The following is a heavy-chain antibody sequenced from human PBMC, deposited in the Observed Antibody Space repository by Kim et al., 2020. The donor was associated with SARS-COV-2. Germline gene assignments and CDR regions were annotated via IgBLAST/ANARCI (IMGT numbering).Heavy chain of an antibody. V-gene: IGHV3-30*18. D-gene: IGHD3-10*02. CDR1: GFTFSSYG. CDR3: AKGSPYGCPGGLSGR. J-gene: IGHJ4*02. CDR2: ISYDGSNK. Sequence: GGSLRLSCAASGFTFSSYGMHWVRQAPGKGLEWVAVISYDGSNKYYADSVKGRFTISRDNSKNTLYLQMNSLRAEDTAVYYCAKGSPYGCPGGLSGRWGQGTLVTVSS.